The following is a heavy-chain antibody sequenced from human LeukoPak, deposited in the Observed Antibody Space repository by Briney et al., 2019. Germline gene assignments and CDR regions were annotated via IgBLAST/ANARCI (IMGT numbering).Heavy chain of an antibody. J-gene: IGHJ4*02. Sequence: SETLSLTCDVYGGSFSGYYWSWIRQPPGKGLEWIGEINHSGSTNYNPSLKSRVTISVDTSKNQFSLKLSSVPAAHTAVYYCARGHWGLWFGEYYFDYWGQGTLVTVSS. CDR1: GGSFSGYY. CDR2: INHSGST. CDR3: ARGHWGLWFGEYYFDY. V-gene: IGHV4-34*01. D-gene: IGHD3-10*01.